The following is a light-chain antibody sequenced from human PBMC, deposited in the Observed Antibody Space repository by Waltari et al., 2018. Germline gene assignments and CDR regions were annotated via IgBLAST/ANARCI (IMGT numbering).Light chain of an antibody. Sequence: QSALTQPASVSGSPGQSITISCTGTSSDVGTYNYVSWYQQHPGKAPKLMIYDVTNRPSGVSNRFSGSKSGNTASLTISGLQAEDEADYYCNSYTSSSTFVVFGGGTKLTVL. CDR3: NSYTSSSTFVV. CDR1: SSDVGTYNY. J-gene: IGLJ2*01. V-gene: IGLV2-14*03. CDR2: DVT.